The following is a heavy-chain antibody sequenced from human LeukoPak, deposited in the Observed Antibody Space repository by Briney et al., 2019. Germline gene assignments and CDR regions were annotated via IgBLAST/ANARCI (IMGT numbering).Heavy chain of an antibody. CDR1: GITFNNYW. CDR3: ARERGWELPSSFDS. V-gene: IGHV3-7*01. J-gene: IGHJ4*02. D-gene: IGHD1-26*01. CDR2: IKPDGGDK. Sequence: GGSLRLCCAASGITFNNYWMSWVRQAPGKGLEWVANIKPDGGDKYYVGSVKGRFTISRDNDKNSMCLQMNSLRAEDTAVYYCARERGWELPSSFDSWGQGTLVTVSS.